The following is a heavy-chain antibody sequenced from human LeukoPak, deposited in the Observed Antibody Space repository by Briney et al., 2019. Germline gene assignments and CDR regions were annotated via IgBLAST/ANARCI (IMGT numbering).Heavy chain of an antibody. J-gene: IGHJ3*02. CDR3: ARDYDILTGHDAFDI. V-gene: IGHV1-46*01. CDR1: GYTFTSYY. Sequence: ASVKVSCKASGYTFTSYYMHWVRQAPGQGLEWMGIINPSGGSTSYAQKFQGRVTMTRDTSTSTVYMELSSLRSEDTAVYYCARDYDILTGHDAFDIWGQGTMVTVSS. CDR2: INPSGGST. D-gene: IGHD3-9*01.